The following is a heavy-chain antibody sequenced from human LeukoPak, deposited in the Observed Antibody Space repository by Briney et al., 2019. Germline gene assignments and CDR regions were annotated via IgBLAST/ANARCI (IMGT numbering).Heavy chain of an antibody. V-gene: IGHV4-59*01. CDR1: GGSISSYY. Sequence: PSETLSLTCTVSGGSISSYYWSWIRQPPGKGLEWIGYIYYSGSTNYNPSLKSRVTISVDTSKNQFSLKLSSVTAADTALYYCARVGQWLAYFDYWGQGTLVTVSS. J-gene: IGHJ4*02. CDR2: IYYSGST. CDR3: ARVGQWLAYFDY. D-gene: IGHD6-19*01.